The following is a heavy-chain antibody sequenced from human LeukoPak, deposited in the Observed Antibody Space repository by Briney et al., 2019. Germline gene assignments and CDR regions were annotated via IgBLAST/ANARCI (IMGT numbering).Heavy chain of an antibody. CDR1: GVSISNYY. J-gene: IGHJ4*02. CDR2: VYYSGST. CDR3: ARDYTGDYDSSGYLYYLDY. Sequence: SETLSLTCSVSGVSISNYYWTWIRQPPGKGLEWVGYVYYSGSTNYNPSLKSRVTMSIDTSKSQFSLKLSSVTAADTAVYYCARDYTGDYDSSGYLYYLDYWGLGALVTVSS. V-gene: IGHV4-59*01. D-gene: IGHD3-22*01.